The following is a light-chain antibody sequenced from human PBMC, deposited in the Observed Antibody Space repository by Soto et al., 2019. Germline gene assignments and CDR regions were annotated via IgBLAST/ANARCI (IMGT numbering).Light chain of an antibody. V-gene: IGKV3-15*01. CDR2: RAS. CDR3: QQYNNWPIT. J-gene: IGKJ5*01. Sequence: EIVMTQSPATLSVSPGETATLSCKTSQSVDSLLAWYQQKPGQAPRLLIYRASTRTTGIPARFSGSGSGTEFTLTINSLQSEDFAVYYGQQYNNWPITFGQGTRLEIK. CDR1: QSVDSL.